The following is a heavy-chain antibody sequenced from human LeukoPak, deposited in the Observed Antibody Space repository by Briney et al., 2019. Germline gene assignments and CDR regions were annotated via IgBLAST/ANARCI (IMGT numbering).Heavy chain of an antibody. D-gene: IGHD3-3*01. CDR1: GFTFSSYG. Sequence: GGSLRLSCAASGFTFSSYGVHWVRQAPGKGLEWVAVIWYDGSNKYYADSVKGRFTISRDNSKNTLYLQMNSLRAEDTAVYYCAKAEFYDFWSGYYSDYWGQGTLVTVSS. CDR3: AKAEFYDFWSGYYSDY. CDR2: IWYDGSNK. J-gene: IGHJ4*02. V-gene: IGHV3-33*06.